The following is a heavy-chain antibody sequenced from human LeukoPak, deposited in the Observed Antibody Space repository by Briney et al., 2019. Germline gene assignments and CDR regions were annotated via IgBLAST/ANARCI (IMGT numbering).Heavy chain of an antibody. CDR3: ARRLTQYDCFDP. CDR2: TYYRSTWYN. V-gene: IGHV6-1*01. CDR1: GDSVSSNSVT. D-gene: IGHD2-2*01. J-gene: IGHJ5*02. Sequence: SQTLSLTCAISGDSVSSNSVTWNWIRQSPSRGLEWLGRTYYRSTWYNDYAVSVRGRITVNPDTSKNLFSLHLNSVTPEDTAVYYCARRLTQYDCFDPWGQGILVTVSS.